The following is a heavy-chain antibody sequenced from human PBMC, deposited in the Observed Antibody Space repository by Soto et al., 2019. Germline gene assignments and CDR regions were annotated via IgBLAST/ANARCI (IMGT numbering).Heavy chain of an antibody. Sequence: QVQLVQSGAEVKKPGASVKVSCKASGYTFTDYYIHLVRQAPGQGLQWLGWINPTNSGTRYARSFQGRVTVTRDTSISTAYMELSSLRSDDTAVYYCARGITSRLVFYYYYMDVWGFGTTVTVSS. CDR3: ARGITSRLVFYYYYMDV. CDR1: GYTFTDYY. J-gene: IGHJ6*03. V-gene: IGHV1-2*02. CDR2: INPTNSGT.